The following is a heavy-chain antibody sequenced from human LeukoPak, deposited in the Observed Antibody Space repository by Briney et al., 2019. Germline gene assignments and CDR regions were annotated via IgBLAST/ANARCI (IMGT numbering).Heavy chain of an antibody. CDR3: ARDRTHYDFWSGYPDY. V-gene: IGHV3-30-3*01. J-gene: IGHJ4*02. D-gene: IGHD3-3*01. CDR2: ISYDGSNK. Sequence: GGSLRLSCAASGFTFSSYAMHWVRQAPGKGLEWVAVISYDGSNKYYADSVKGRFTISRDNSKNTLYLQMNSLRAEDTAVYYCARDRTHYDFWSGYPDYWGQGTLVTVSS. CDR1: GFTFSSYA.